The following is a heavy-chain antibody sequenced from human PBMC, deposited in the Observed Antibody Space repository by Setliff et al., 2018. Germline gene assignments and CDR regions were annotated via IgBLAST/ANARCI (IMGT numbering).Heavy chain of an antibody. CDR1: GYTFTGYY. CDR3: ATSVSWIQLVLYPQGHPEPFDY. Sequence: ASVKVSCKASGYTFTGYYMHWVRQAPGQGLEWMGWINPNSGGTNYAQKFQGWVTMTRDTSISTAYMELSRLRSDDTAVYYCATSVSWIQLVLYPQGHPEPFDYWGQGTLVTVS. CDR2: INPNSGGT. V-gene: IGHV1-2*04. D-gene: IGHD5-18*01. J-gene: IGHJ4*02.